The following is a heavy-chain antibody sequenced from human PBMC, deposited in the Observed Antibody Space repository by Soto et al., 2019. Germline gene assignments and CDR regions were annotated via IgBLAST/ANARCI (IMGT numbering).Heavy chain of an antibody. V-gene: IGHV3-9*01. Sequence: PGGSLRLSCAASGFTFDDYAMHWVRQAPGKGLEWVSGISWNSGSIGYADSVKGRFTISRDNAKNSLYLQMNSLRAEDTALYYCAKESYNRRTDFDYWGKGTLVTVAS. CDR2: ISWNSGSI. D-gene: IGHD3-10*01. CDR3: AKESYNRRTDFDY. CDR1: GFTFDDYA. J-gene: IGHJ4*02.